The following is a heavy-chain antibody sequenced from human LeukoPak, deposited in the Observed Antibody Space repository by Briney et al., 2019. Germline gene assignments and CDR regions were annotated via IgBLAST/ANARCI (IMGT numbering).Heavy chain of an antibody. V-gene: IGHV1-46*01. CDR3: AREPPESYYFDN. Sequence: ASVKVSCKASGYTFSGFYVHWVRQAPGQGIEWMGIIKVSGGRTEYAQKFQGRVTVTRDISTSTVYMELNNLRSEDTAVYYCAREPPESYYFDNWGQGTLVTVSS. CDR1: GYTFSGFY. J-gene: IGHJ4*02. CDR2: IKVSGGRT.